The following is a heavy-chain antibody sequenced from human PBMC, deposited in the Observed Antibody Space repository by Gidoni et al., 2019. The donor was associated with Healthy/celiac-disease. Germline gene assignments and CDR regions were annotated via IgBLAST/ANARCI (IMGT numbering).Heavy chain of an antibody. Sequence: EVQLVESGGGLVQPGRSLRLSCAASGFPFDDYAMHWVRQAPGKGLEWVSGISWNSGSIGYADSVKGRFTISRDNAKNSLYLQMNSLRAEDTALYYCAKDETYYYDSSGYLGGNYFDYWGQGTLVTVSS. J-gene: IGHJ4*02. D-gene: IGHD3-22*01. V-gene: IGHV3-9*01. CDR3: AKDETYYYDSSGYLGGNYFDY. CDR1: GFPFDDYA. CDR2: ISWNSGSI.